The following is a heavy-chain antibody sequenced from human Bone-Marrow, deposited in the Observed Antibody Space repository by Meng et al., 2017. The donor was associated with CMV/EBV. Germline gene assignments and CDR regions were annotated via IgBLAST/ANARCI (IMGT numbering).Heavy chain of an antibody. CDR3: ARGGGGFMY. CDR2: IAPYGAT. D-gene: IGHD3-16*01. V-gene: IGHV1-2*02. J-gene: IGHJ4*02. Sequence: QVHLSQSGAETHTPGASVRIACATSGYTFSTYYIHWVRQAPGLGPEWHGWIAPYGATSYALKIQHRVTVTKDTSIRTVYLELNNLRSDDSAVYYCARGGGGFMYWGQGTLVTVSS. CDR1: GYTFSTYY.